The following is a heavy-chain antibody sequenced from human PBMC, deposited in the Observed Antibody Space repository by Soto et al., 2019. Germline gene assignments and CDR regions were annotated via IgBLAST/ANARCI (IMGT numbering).Heavy chain of an antibody. Sequence: QVQLQESGPGLVKPSETLSLTCTVSGGSVSSGDYYWTWIRQPPVKGLEWLGSVFHTGGTHYNPSPQRRLTISVDNSKNKVSLMLTSVAAADKPGYYCSRALPTATLEAGFGYWGQGTLVTVST. J-gene: IGHJ4*02. V-gene: IGHV4-61*08. D-gene: IGHD1-26*01. CDR1: GGSVSSGDYY. CDR3: SRALPTATLEAGFGY. CDR2: VFHTGGT.